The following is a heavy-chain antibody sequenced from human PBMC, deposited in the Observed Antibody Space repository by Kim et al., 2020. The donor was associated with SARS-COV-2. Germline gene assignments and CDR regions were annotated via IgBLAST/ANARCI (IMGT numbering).Heavy chain of an antibody. CDR3: ARGGYYYDSSGYLDY. V-gene: IGHV3-33*01. CDR2: IWYDGSNK. Sequence: GSLRLSCAASGFTFSSYGMHWVRQAPGKGLEWVAVIWYDGSNKYYADSVKGRFTISRDNSKNTLYLQMNSLRAEDTAVYYCARGGYYYDSSGYLDYWGQGTLVTVSS. CDR1: GFTFSSYG. D-gene: IGHD3-22*01. J-gene: IGHJ4*02.